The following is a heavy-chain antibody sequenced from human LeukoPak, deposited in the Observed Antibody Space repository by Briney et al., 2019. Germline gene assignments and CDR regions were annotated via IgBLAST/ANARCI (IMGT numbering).Heavy chain of an antibody. J-gene: IGHJ4*02. CDR1: GGSISSYY. Sequence: PSETLSLTCTVSGGSISSYYWGWIRQPPGKGLEWIGYIYYSGSTNYNPSLKSRVTISVDTSKNHFSLRLSSVTAADTAVYYCARQQGRRDPTSPFDYWGQETLVTVSS. CDR3: ARQQGRRDPTSPFDY. V-gene: IGHV4-59*08. CDR2: IYYSGST.